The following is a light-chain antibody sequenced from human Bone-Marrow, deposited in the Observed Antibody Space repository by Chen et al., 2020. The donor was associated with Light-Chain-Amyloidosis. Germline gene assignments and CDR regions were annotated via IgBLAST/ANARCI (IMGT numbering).Light chain of an antibody. V-gene: IGLV3-1*01. J-gene: IGLJ2*01. CDR3: QAWDGNTVV. CDR2: QDS. CDR1: KLGEKY. Sequence: SYELTQAPSVSVSPGQTAIITCSGDKLGEKYTSWHQQRPGQSPVLVSYQDSERHSGIPERFSGSNSGDTATLTISVTQALDEADYYCQAWDGNTVVFGGGIKLTVL.